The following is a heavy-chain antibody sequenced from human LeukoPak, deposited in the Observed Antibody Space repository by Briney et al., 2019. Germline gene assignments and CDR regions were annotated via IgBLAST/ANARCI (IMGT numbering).Heavy chain of an antibody. CDR3: ARDRGYSSSRYYYYYMDV. Sequence: SETLSLTCTVSGGSISSYYWSWIRQPPGKGLEWIGYIYYSGSTNYNPSLKSRVTISVDTSKNQFSLKLSSVTAADTAVYYCARDRGYSSSRYYYYYMDVWGKGTTVTVSS. CDR2: IYYSGST. D-gene: IGHD6-13*01. J-gene: IGHJ6*03. V-gene: IGHV4-59*12. CDR1: GGSISSYY.